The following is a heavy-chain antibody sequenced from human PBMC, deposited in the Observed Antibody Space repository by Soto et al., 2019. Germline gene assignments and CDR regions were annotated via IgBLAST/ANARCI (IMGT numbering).Heavy chain of an antibody. Sequence: SETLSLTCAVYGGSFSGYYWSWIRQPPGKGLEWIGEINHSGSTNYDPSLKSRVTISVDTSKNQFSLKLSSVTAADTAVYYCARGKLSDYVWGSYRYHFDYWGQGTVVTVSS. CDR2: INHSGST. D-gene: IGHD3-16*02. CDR3: ARGKLSDYVWGSYRYHFDY. CDR1: GGSFSGYY. J-gene: IGHJ4*02. V-gene: IGHV4-34*01.